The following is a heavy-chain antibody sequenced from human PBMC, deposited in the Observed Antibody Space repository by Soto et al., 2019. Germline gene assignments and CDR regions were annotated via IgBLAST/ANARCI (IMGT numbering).Heavy chain of an antibody. CDR1: GFFFSSYT. CDR2: FSATSENT. J-gene: IGHJ4*02. D-gene: IGHD6-19*01. V-gene: IGHV3-23*01. CDR3: AKARDQQWVRLPFDY. Sequence: EVQLLESGGGLVQPGGSLRLSCVGAGFFFSSYTMTWVRQAPGKGLEWVSSFSATSENTYYADSERGRFTISRDNSKNTLFLQMNSLTAEDTAMYYCAKARDQQWVRLPFDYWGQGSLVIVSS.